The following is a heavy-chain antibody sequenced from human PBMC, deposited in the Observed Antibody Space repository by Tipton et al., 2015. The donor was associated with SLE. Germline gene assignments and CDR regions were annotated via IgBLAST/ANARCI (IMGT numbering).Heavy chain of an antibody. CDR2: IYYSGTT. Sequence: TLSLTCTVSGGSISSSTYYWGWIRQPPGKGLEWIGNIYYSGTTNYNPSLKSRVTISVDTSKNQFSLRLSSVTAADTAVYYCARERSDYGDYLFDSWGQGVLVTVSS. V-gene: IGHV4-39*07. J-gene: IGHJ4*02. CDR1: GGSISSSTYY. CDR3: ARERSDYGDYLFDS. D-gene: IGHD4-17*01.